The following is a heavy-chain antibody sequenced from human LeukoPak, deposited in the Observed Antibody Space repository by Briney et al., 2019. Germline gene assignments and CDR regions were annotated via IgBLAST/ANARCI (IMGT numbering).Heavy chain of an antibody. J-gene: IGHJ4*02. CDR1: GGTLSSYA. Sequence: GSSVKVSCKASGGTLSSYAISWVRQAPGQGLEWMGGIIPIFGTANYAQKFQGRVTITTDESTSTAYMELSSLRSEDTAVYYCARGAQLRYFGWLLFGWGQGTLVTVSS. CDR3: ARGAQLRYFGWLLFG. D-gene: IGHD3-9*01. CDR2: IIPIFGTA. V-gene: IGHV1-69*05.